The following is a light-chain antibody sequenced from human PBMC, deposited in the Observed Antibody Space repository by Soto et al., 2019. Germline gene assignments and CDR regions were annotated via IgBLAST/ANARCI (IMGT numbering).Light chain of an antibody. CDR2: DAS. CDR3: QQYDASPVT. V-gene: IGKV3-20*01. CDR1: QSVSSNY. Sequence: EVTLTQSPFSLSLSPGERSTLSCRASQSVSSNYLAWYQQKPGQAPRLLIYDASSRATGIPDKFIGSGSGTDFSLTVSRLEPEDFAVYYCQQYDASPVTFGQGTRLEIK. J-gene: IGKJ5*01.